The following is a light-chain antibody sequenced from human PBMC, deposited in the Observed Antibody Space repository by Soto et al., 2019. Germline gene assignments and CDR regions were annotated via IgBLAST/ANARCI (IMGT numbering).Light chain of an antibody. CDR1: SSNIGSHF. CDR2: RDG. Sequence: QSVLTHPPSASGTPGQSLTISCSGSSSNIGSHFVYWYQHLPGTAPKLLIFRDGQRPSGVPARFFGSKSGTSASLAITGLRSEDEADYYCAVWDQSLTGWVFGGGTKVTVL. CDR3: AVWDQSLTGWV. J-gene: IGLJ3*02. V-gene: IGLV1-47*01.